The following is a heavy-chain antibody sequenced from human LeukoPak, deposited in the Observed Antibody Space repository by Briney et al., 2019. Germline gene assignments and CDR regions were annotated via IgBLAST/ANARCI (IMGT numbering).Heavy chain of an antibody. Sequence: ASVKVSCKASGYTFTSYAISWVRQAPGQGLEWMGGIIPIFGTANYAQKFQGRVTITADKSTSTAYMELSSLRSEDTAVYYCARDSHYDSSGYPIDYWGQGTLVTVSS. J-gene: IGHJ4*02. D-gene: IGHD3-22*01. V-gene: IGHV1-69*06. CDR1: GYTFTSYA. CDR2: IIPIFGTA. CDR3: ARDSHYDSSGYPIDY.